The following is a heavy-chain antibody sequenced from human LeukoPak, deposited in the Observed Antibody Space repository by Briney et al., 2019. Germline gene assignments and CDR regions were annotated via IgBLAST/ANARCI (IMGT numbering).Heavy chain of an antibody. D-gene: IGHD1-26*01. J-gene: IGHJ6*03. CDR2: ISGSGGST. V-gene: IGHV3-23*01. CDR3: AKAGRYYYYYYMGV. Sequence: GGSLRLSCAASGFTFSSYAMSWVRQAPGKGLEWVSAISGSGGSTYYADSVKGRFTISRDNSKNTLYLQMNSLRAEDTAVYYCAKAGRYYYYYYMGVWGKGTTVTVSS. CDR1: GFTFSSYA.